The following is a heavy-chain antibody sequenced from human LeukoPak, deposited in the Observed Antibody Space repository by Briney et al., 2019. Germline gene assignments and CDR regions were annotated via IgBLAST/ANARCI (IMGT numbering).Heavy chain of an antibody. Sequence: PGGPLRLSCAASEFTFSGYWMSWGRQAPGKGLEWGANIKQDGSEKDYVGSVKGRFTISRDNAKNSLYLQMNSLRAEDTAVYYCARDLRIAVASYWGQGTLDTVSS. CDR2: IKQDGSEK. J-gene: IGHJ4*02. CDR1: EFTFSGYW. D-gene: IGHD6-19*01. V-gene: IGHV3-7*01. CDR3: ARDLRIAVASY.